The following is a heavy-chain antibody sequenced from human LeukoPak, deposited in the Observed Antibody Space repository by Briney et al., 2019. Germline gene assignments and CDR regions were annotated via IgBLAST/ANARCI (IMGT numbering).Heavy chain of an antibody. J-gene: IGHJ4*02. CDR3: TTAWIRRKPPPHRTFDY. V-gene: IGHV3-15*01. CDR2: IKSKTDGGTT. CDR1: GFTFSNAW. Sequence: PGGSLRLSCAASGFTFSNAWMSWVRQAPGKGLEWVGRIKSKTDGGTTDYAAPVKGRFTISRDDSKNTLYLQMNSLKTEDTAVYYCTTAWIRRKPPPHRTFDYWGQGTLVTVSS. D-gene: IGHD2-2*03.